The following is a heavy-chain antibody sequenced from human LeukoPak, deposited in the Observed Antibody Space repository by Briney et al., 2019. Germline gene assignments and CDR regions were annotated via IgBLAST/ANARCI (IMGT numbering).Heavy chain of an antibody. CDR3: ASRRGSNYYYMDV. CDR2: ISSSGSTI. J-gene: IGHJ6*03. D-gene: IGHD5-12*01. CDR1: GFTFSSYE. V-gene: IGHV3-48*03. Sequence: PGGSLRLSCAASGFTFSSYEMNWVRQAPGKGLEWVSYISSSGSTIYYADSVEGRFTISRDNAKNSLYLQMNGLRAEDTAVYYCASRRGSNYYYMDVWGKGTTVTISS.